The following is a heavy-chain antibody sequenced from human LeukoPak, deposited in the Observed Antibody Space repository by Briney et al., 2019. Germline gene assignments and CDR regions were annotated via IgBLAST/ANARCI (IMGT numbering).Heavy chain of an antibody. CDR1: GFTFSSYA. CDR2: ISGSGGST. Sequence: GGSLRLSCAASGFTFSSYAMSWARQAPGKGLEWVSAISGSGGSTYYADSVKGRFTISRDNSKNTLYLQMNSLRAEDTAVYYCAKGHYDILTGYYVYYYYYMDVWGKGTTVTVSS. J-gene: IGHJ6*03. D-gene: IGHD3-9*01. CDR3: AKGHYDILTGYYVYYYYYMDV. V-gene: IGHV3-23*01.